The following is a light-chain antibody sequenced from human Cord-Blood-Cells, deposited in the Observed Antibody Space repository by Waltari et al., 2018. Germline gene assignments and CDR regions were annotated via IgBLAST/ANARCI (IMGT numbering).Light chain of an antibody. J-gene: IGKJ4*01. CDR2: GAS. V-gene: IGKV3-15*01. CDR3: QQYNNWPXLT. CDR1: QRVSSN. Sequence: EIVMTQSPATLSVSPGERAXLSCRXSQRVSSNLAWYQQKPGQAPRPLIYGASTRATGIPARFSGSGSGTEFTLTISSLQXEDFAVYYCQQYNNWPXLTFGXGTKVEIK.